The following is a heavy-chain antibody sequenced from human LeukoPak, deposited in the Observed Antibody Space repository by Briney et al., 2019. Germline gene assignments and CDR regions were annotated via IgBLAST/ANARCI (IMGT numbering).Heavy chain of an antibody. CDR2: VYYTGRT. J-gene: IGHJ3*01. CDR1: GGSLTGYY. Sequence: AETLSLTCTVSGGSLTGYYWSWVRQPPGKGLEWVAYVYYTGRTLYNPSLESRVTISVDTSKTQTSLKLTSGTAADTGVYYCARHMSVSYVAFDLWGRGTPVTVSS. CDR3: ARHMSVSYVAFDL. V-gene: IGHV4-59*08. D-gene: IGHD3-10*01.